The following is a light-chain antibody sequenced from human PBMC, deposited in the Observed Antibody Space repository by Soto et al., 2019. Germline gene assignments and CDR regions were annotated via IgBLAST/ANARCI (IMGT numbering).Light chain of an antibody. CDR1: QSIDTY. J-gene: IGKJ2*01. CDR2: GAS. V-gene: IGKV1-39*01. CDR3: QQSYSTPA. Sequence: DIQMTQSPSSLSASVGDRVTITCRASQSIDTYLNWYQQKPGKAPNLLIYGASRLQSGVPSRFSGSGSGTDFSLSISSLQPEDYATYYCQQSYSTPAFGQGTKLEIQ.